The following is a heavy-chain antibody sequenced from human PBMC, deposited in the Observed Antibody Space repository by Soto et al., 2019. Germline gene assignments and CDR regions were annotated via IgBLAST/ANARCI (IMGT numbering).Heavy chain of an antibody. V-gene: IGHV1-2*04. D-gene: IGHD2-8*01. CDR3: ARGDSTDCSNGVCSFFYNHDMDV. CDR2: INPKSGGT. CDR1: GYSFTDYH. Sequence: QVQLVQSGAEVKKPGASVKVSGKASGYSFTDYHIHWVRQAPGQGLEWLGRINPKSGGTSTAQKFQGWITMTTDTSISTAYMELTRLTSDDTAIYYCARGDSTDCSNGVCSFFYNHDMDVWGQGTTVTVSS. J-gene: IGHJ6*02.